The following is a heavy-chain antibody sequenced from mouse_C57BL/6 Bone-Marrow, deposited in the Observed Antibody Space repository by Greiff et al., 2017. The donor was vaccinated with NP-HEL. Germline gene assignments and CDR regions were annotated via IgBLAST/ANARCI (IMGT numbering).Heavy chain of an antibody. CDR2: IYPGDGDT. J-gene: IGHJ3*01. CDR1: GYAFSSYW. D-gene: IGHD3-2*02. CDR3: ARRGSGYGFAY. Sequence: VQVVESGAELVKPGASVKISCKASGYAFSSYWMHWVKQRPGKGLEWIGQIYPGDGDTNYTGKFKGKATLTADKSSSTAYMQLSSLTSEDTAVYFCARRGSGYGFAYWGQGTLVTVSA. V-gene: IGHV1-80*01.